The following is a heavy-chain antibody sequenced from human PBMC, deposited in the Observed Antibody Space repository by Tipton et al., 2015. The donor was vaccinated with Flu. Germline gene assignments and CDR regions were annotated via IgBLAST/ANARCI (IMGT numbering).Heavy chain of an antibody. D-gene: IGHD3-16*02. CDR1: GYSISSGYY. V-gene: IGHV4-38-2*02. J-gene: IGHJ4*02. CDR3: AREVITFGGVIVRFDY. Sequence: TLFLTCTVSGYSISSGYYWGWIRQPPGKGLEWIGSIYHSGSTYYNPSLKSRVTISVDTSKNQFSLKLSSVTAADTAVYYCAREVITFGGVIVRFDYWGQGTLVTVSS. CDR2: IYHSGST.